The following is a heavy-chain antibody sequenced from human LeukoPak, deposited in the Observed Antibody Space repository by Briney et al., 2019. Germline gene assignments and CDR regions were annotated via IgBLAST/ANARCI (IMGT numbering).Heavy chain of an antibody. CDR2: ISGSGGST. D-gene: IGHD1-26*01. CDR1: GFTFSTYA. J-gene: IGHJ3*01. CDR3: ARGGRAGWSGSYEDSFDV. V-gene: IGHV3-23*01. Sequence: PGGSLRLSCVASGFTFSTYAMTWVRQAPVKGLEWVSGISGSGGSTYYADSVKGRFTISRDNSKNTLYLQMNNLRADDTAVYYCARGGRAGWSGSYEDSFDVWGQGTMVTVSS.